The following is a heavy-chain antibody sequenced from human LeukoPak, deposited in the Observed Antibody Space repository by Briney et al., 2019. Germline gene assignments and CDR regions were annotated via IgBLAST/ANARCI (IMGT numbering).Heavy chain of an antibody. CDR2: IYTSGST. CDR3: ARGANWFDR. V-gene: IGHV4-61*02. CDR1: GGSISSGSYY. D-gene: IGHD4/OR15-4a*01. Sequence: SQTLSLTCTVSGGSISSGSYYWSWIRQPAGKGLEWIGRIYTSGSTNYNPSLKSRVTISVDTSKNQFSLKLSSVTAADTAVYYCARGANWFDRWGQGTLVTVSA. J-gene: IGHJ5*02.